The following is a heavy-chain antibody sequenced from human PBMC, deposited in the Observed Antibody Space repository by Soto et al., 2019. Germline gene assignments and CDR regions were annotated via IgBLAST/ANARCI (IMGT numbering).Heavy chain of an antibody. J-gene: IGHJ6*02. CDR2: IFSNDEK. Sequence: QVTLRESGPVLVNPTETRTLTCTVSGFSLNNARMGVSWIRQPPGKALEWLAHIFSNDEKSYSTSLKSRLTISKDASKSQVVLTMTNMDPVDTATYYCARALRDTTYYYGMDVWVQGTTVTVSS. CDR3: ARALRDTTYYYGMDV. CDR1: GFSLNNARMG. D-gene: IGHD1-26*01. V-gene: IGHV2-26*01.